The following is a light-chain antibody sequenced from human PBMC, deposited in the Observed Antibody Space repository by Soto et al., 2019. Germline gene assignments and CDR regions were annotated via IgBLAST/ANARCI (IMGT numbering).Light chain of an antibody. CDR2: SAS. Sequence: DIRLTQSPSFLSASLGDRVTITCRASQDIRNFLAWYQQHPGTAPKLLIYSASSPHSGVSSRFSAAGSGTEFTLTLTSLQPEDSATYFCQYLNTFSPITFGGGTNVEI. CDR1: QDIRNF. V-gene: IGKV1-9*01. J-gene: IGKJ4*01. CDR3: QYLNTFSPIT.